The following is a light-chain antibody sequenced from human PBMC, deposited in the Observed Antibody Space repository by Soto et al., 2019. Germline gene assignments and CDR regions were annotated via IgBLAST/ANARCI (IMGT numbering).Light chain of an antibody. CDR2: DAS. V-gene: IGKV3-11*01. J-gene: IGKJ1*01. CDR1: QSVSSY. Sequence: EIVLTQSPATLSLSPGERATLSCRASQSVSSYLAWYQQKPCQAHRLLIYDASNRATGIPARFSGSGSGTNFSLTISSLEPEDFAVYYCQQRSNWPKTFGKGTTVQIK. CDR3: QQRSNWPKT.